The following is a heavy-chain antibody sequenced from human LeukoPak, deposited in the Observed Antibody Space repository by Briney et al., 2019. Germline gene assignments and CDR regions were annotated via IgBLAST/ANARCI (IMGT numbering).Heavy chain of an antibody. V-gene: IGHV4-39*01. Sequence: PSETLSLTCTVSGGSISSSSYYWGWIRQPPGKGLEWIGNIYYSGSTYYNPSLKSRVTISVDTSKNQFSLKLSSVTAADTAVYYCASIQLWLQESETYYFDYWGQGTLVTVSS. CDR1: GGSISSSSYY. J-gene: IGHJ4*02. D-gene: IGHD5-18*01. CDR2: IYYSGST. CDR3: ASIQLWLQESETYYFDY.